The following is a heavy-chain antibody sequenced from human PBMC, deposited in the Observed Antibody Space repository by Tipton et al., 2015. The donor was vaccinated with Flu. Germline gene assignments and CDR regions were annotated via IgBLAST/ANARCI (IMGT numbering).Heavy chain of an antibody. V-gene: IGHV4-34*01. J-gene: IGHJ4*02. Sequence: TLSLTCAVYGGSFSGYYWSWIRQPPGKGLEWIGEINHGGSTNYNPSLKSRVTISVDTSKNQFSLKLSSVTAADTAVYYCARGSGWSSIDYWGQGTLVTVSS. CDR2: INHGGST. D-gene: IGHD6-19*01. CDR1: GGSFSGYY. CDR3: ARGSGWSSIDY.